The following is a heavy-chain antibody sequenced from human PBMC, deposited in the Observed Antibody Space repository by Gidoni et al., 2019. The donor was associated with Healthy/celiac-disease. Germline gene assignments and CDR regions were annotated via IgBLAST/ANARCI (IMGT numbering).Heavy chain of an antibody. CDR1: GFSFSYHV. Sequence: EVQLLESGGGLVQPGGSLRLSCASSGFSFSYHVLGWVRTAPGKGLQWVSGGDGRAENTYDEDSVKGRFNISRDNSKNTLYLKMDSLRAGDTAVYYCTRHPYNYLFRLVDYLGQGTLVTVSS. D-gene: IGHD3-16*01. V-gene: IGHV3-23*01. J-gene: IGHJ4*02. CDR3: TRHPYNYLFRLVDY. CDR2: GDGRAENT.